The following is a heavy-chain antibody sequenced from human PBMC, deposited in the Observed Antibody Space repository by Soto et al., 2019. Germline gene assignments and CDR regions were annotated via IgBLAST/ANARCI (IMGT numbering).Heavy chain of an antibody. D-gene: IGHD6-19*01. J-gene: IGHJ4*02. CDR2: FNPSGGST. V-gene: IGHV1-46*01. CDR3: AREVGDSSVDY. CDR1: GYTFTHYY. Sequence: QVQLVQSGAEVKKPGASVKVSCKASGYTFTHYYMYWVRQAPGQGLEWMGIFNPSGGSTSYARKFQGRVTMTRDTSTRTVYMELSSLRSEDTAVYYCAREVGDSSVDYWGQGTLVTVSS.